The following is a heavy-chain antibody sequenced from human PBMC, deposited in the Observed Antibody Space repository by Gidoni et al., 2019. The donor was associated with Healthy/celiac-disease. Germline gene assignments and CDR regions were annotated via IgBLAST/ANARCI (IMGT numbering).Heavy chain of an antibody. D-gene: IGHD3-10*01. CDR2: INHSGST. J-gene: IGHJ5*02. CDR3: ARGYYYGSGSYKENWFDP. CDR1: GGSFSGYS. V-gene: IGHV4-34*01. Sequence: QVQLQQWGAGLLKPSETLSLTCAVSGGSFSGYSWSWIRQPPGKGLEWIGEINHSGSTNYNPSLKSRVTISVDTSKNQFSLKLSSVTAADTAVYYCARGYYYGSGSYKENWFDPWGQGTLVTVSS.